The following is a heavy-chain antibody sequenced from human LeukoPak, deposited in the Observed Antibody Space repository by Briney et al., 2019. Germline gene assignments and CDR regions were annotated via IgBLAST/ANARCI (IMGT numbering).Heavy chain of an antibody. CDR2: ISYDGSNK. V-gene: IGHV3-30*04. Sequence: GGSLRLSCAASGFTFSSYAMHWVRQAPGKGLEWVAVISYDGSNKYYADSVKGRLTISRDNAKNSLYLQMNSLRAEDTAVYYCARDYNGYSSGTFFDYWGQGTLVTVSS. D-gene: IGHD6-19*01. CDR1: GFTFSSYA. CDR3: ARDYNGYSSGTFFDY. J-gene: IGHJ4*02.